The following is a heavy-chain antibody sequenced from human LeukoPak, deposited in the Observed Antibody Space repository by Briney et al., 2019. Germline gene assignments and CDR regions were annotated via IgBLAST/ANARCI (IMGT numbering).Heavy chain of an antibody. J-gene: IGHJ4*02. CDR2: IRSKANSYAT. Sequence: PGGSLKLSCAASGFTFSGSAMHWVRQASGKGLEWVGRIRSKANSYATAYAASVKGRFTISRDDSKNTAYLQMNSLKTEDTAVYYCTRDGDYGDPWYFDYWGQGTLVTVSS. D-gene: IGHD4-17*01. V-gene: IGHV3-73*01. CDR1: GFTFSGSA. CDR3: TRDGDYGDPWYFDY.